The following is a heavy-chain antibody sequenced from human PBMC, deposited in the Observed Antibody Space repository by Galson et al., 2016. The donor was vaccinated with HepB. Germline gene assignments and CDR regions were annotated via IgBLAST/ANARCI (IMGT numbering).Heavy chain of an antibody. Sequence: SVKVSCKASGYTFTNYAMHWVRQAPGQRLEWMGWINAGNGNTKYSQKFQGRVTITRDMSTRTAYMELSSLTSEDTAVYYCAARGNSWPYYWGQGTLVTVSS. V-gene: IGHV1-3*01. CDR3: AARGNSWPYY. CDR2: INAGNGNT. D-gene: IGHD6-13*01. J-gene: IGHJ4*02. CDR1: GYTFTNYA.